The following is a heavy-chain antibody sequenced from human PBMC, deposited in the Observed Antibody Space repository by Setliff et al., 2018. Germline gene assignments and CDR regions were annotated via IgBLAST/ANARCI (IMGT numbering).Heavy chain of an antibody. CDR3: AREPQHSGAFDI. CDR2: ISAYNGKT. J-gene: IGHJ3*02. V-gene: IGHV1-18*01. D-gene: IGHD3-10*01. CDR1: GYTFTSYG. Sequence: GASVKVSCKASGYTFTSYGISWVRQAPGQGLEWMGWISAYNGKTKYAQKFQGRVTMTRDTSTSTVYMEMSSLRSEDTALYYCAREPQHSGAFDIWGQGTMVTVSS.